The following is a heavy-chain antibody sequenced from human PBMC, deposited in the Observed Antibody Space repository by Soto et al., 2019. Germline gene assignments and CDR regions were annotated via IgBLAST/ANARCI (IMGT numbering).Heavy chain of an antibody. J-gene: IGHJ6*02. CDR1: GFTFSSYA. CDR3: AKDGLGYCSSTSCYRHYYYGMDV. D-gene: IGHD2-2*02. CDR2: IIGSGGTT. V-gene: IGHV3-23*01. Sequence: PGGSLRLSCAASGFTFSSYAMSWVRQAPGKGLEWVSLIIGSGGTTHYADSVKGRFTVSRDNSKNTLYLQMNSLRAEDMAVYFCAKDGLGYCSSTSCYRHYYYGMDVWGQGTTVTVSS.